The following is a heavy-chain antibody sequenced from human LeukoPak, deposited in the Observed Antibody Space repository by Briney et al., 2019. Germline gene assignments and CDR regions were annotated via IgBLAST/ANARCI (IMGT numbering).Heavy chain of an antibody. CDR2: IYHSGST. V-gene: IGHV4-38-2*02. J-gene: IGHJ4*02. Sequence: ASETLSLTCTVSGYSISSGYYWGWIRQPPGKGLEWIGSIYHSGSTYYNPSLKSRVTISVDTSKNQFSLKLSSVTAADTAVYYGAGPWVPSAIFWAFGGRGPLATASS. CDR3: AGPWVPSAIFWAF. D-gene: IGHD3-3*01. CDR1: GYSISSGYY.